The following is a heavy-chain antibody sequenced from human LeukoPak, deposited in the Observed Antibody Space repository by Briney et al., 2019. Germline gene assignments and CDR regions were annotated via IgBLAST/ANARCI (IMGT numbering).Heavy chain of an antibody. CDR1: GFTFITYA. J-gene: IGHJ4*02. D-gene: IGHD3-3*01. CDR3: AKEGLRFLEWLFISPFDY. Sequence: GGALNLSCAASGFTFITYAMHWVRQAPGKGLEGVAVISYDGSSKYYADSGKGRLTISRDKSKNTRDQQMKSLRAEDTAVYYCAKEGLRFLEWLFISPFDYWGQGTLVTVSS. CDR2: ISYDGSSK. V-gene: IGHV3-30*04.